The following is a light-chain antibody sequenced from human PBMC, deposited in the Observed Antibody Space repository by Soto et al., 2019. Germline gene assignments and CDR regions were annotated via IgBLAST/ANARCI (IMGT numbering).Light chain of an antibody. CDR3: QSYDSNNHVV. CDR1: SGSIASNY. Sequence: FMLTQPHSVSESPGKTVTLSCTGSSGSIASNYVQWYQQRPGSAPTTVIYEDNQRPSEVPDRFSASIDSSSNSASLTISGLKTEDEADYYCQSYDSNNHVVFGGGTKLTVL. J-gene: IGLJ2*01. CDR2: EDN. V-gene: IGLV6-57*02.